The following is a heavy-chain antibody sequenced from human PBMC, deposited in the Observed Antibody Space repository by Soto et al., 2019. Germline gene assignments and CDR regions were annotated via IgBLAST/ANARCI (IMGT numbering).Heavy chain of an antibody. J-gene: IGHJ5*02. CDR2: TDHFGRT. Sequence: SETLSLTCSAYGGSFSDYYWSWIRQPPGKGLEWIGETDHFGRTNYNPSLKSCVTVSLDAAKNQFSLKLSSVTAADTAVYYCARVSGNYYGSGSYYPNNWFDPWGQGTLVTVSS. D-gene: IGHD3-10*01. CDR1: GGSFSDYY. V-gene: IGHV4-34*01. CDR3: ARVSGNYYGSGSYYPNNWFDP.